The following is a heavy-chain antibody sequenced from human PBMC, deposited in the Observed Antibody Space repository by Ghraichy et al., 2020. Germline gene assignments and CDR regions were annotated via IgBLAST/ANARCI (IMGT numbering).Heavy chain of an antibody. V-gene: IGHV3-23*01. CDR1: GFLFSSSA. Sequence: GGSLRLSCAASGFLFSSSALNWVRQAPGKGLEWVSGISGSGGLTYYADSVKGRFTIYRVNSENTLYLQMNSLRAEDTAMYYCAKDMDGGSYYELEHWGQGALVTVSS. CDR3: AKDMDGGSYYELEH. D-gene: IGHD1-26*01. CDR2: ISGSGGLT. J-gene: IGHJ4*02.